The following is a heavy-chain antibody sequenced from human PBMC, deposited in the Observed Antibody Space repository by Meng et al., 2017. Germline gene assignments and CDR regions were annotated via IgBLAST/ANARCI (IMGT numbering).Heavy chain of an antibody. J-gene: IGHJ4*02. Sequence: ASGKVSGQTFGSNFNSSVRKALGQGPGRGRGLMGWINTDTGNPTYAQGFTVRVVFSLDTSVSTAYLQISSLKAEDTAVYYCARENRWGPPDYWGQGTLVTVSS. CDR2: INTDTGNP. V-gene: IGHV7-4-1*02. D-gene: IGHD1-14*01. CDR1: GSNFNSSV. CDR3: ARENRWGPPDY.